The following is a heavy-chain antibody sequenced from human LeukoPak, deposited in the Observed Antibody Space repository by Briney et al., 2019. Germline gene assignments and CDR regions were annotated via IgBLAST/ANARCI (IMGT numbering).Heavy chain of an antibody. D-gene: IGHD2-2*02. CDR2: INHSVST. CDR3: ARERGYCSSTSCYTHYRYSGSYRGYFDY. CDR1: GGSFSGYY. J-gene: IGHJ4*02. Sequence: PSETLSLTCAVYGGSFSGYYWSCIRHPPGKGLGWSGEINHSVSTNYNPSLKSRVTISVDTSKNQFSLRLSAVTAADTAVYYCARERGYCSSTSCYTHYRYSGSYRGYFDYWGQGTLVTVSS. V-gene: IGHV4-34*01.